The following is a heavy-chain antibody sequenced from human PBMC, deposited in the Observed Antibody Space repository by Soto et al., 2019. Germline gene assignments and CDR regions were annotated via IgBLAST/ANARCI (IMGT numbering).Heavy chain of an antibody. V-gene: IGHV4-34*01. CDR1: GGSFSGYY. Sequence: PSETLSLTCAVYGGSFSGYYWSWIRQPPGKGLEWIGEINHSGSTNYNPSLKSRVTISVDTSKNQFSLKLSSVTAADTAVYYCARDFRGRLHPHYWGQGTLVTVSS. D-gene: IGHD5-12*01. CDR3: ARDFRGRLHPHY. CDR2: INHSGST. J-gene: IGHJ4*02.